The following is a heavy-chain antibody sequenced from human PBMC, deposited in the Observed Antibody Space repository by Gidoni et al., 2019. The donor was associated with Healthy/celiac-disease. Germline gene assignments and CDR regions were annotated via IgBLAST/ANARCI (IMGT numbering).Heavy chain of an antibody. CDR3: ARALYYYGSGSYFRRTDYYYYYGMDV. CDR2: IYYSGST. J-gene: IGHJ6*02. V-gene: IGHV4-59*01. CDR1: GGSINSYY. Sequence: QVQLQESGPGLVKPSETLSLTCTVPGGSINSYYWSWIRQPPGKGLEWIGYIYYSGSTNYNPSLKSRVTISVDTSKNQFSLKLSSVTAADTAVYYCARALYYYGSGSYFRRTDYYYYYGMDVWGQGTTVTVSS. D-gene: IGHD3-10*01.